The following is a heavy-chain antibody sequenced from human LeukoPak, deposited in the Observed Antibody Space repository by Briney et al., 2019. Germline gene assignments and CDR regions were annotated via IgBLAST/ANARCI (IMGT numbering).Heavy chain of an antibody. CDR2: IYNSGST. J-gene: IGHJ6*03. CDR1: GGSISSGNYY. CDR3: ARAYCSSTSCQPYMDV. Sequence: SETLSLTCTVSGGSISSGNYYWSWIRQPAGKGLEWIGRIYNSGSTNYNPSLKSRVTISVDTSKNQFFLRLSSVTAADTAVYYCARAYCSSTSCQPYMDVWGKGTTVTVSS. D-gene: IGHD2-2*01. V-gene: IGHV4-61*02.